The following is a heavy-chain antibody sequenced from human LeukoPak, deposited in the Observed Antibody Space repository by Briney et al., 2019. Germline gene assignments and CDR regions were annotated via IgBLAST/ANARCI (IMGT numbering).Heavy chain of an antibody. V-gene: IGHV1-18*01. CDR3: ARGATMVRGVIYSQPNDY. Sequence: ASVKVSCKASGYTFTSYGISWVRQAPGQGLEWMGWISAYNGNTNYAQKLQGRVTMTTDTSTSTAYMELRSLRSDDTAVYYCARGATMVRGVIYSQPNDYWGQGTLVTVSS. D-gene: IGHD3-10*01. CDR2: ISAYNGNT. CDR1: GYTFTSYG. J-gene: IGHJ4*02.